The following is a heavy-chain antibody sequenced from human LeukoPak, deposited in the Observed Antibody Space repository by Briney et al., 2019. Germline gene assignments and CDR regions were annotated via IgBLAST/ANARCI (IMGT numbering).Heavy chain of an antibody. Sequence: SDTLSLTCAVSGYSISTSNYWAWIRQPPGKGLEWIASIYYSGSTYYNPSLKSRVTISVDTSRNQFSLKLSSVTAADTAVYYCASLAVAGLSEGYWGQGTLVIVSS. CDR2: IYYSGST. J-gene: IGHJ4*02. V-gene: IGHV4-38-2*01. CDR1: GYSISTSNY. CDR3: ASLAVAGLSEGY. D-gene: IGHD6-19*01.